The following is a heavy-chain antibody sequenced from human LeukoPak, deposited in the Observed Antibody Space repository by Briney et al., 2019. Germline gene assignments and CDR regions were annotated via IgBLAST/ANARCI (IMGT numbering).Heavy chain of an antibody. D-gene: IGHD2-15*01. V-gene: IGHV3-23*01. CDR3: AKGYSTSLDY. J-gene: IGHJ4*02. Sequence: GGSLRLSCAASGFIFSTYAMSWVRQAPGKGLEWVSGFSGSGDSTYYADSVKGRFTIPRDNSKNTLYLQMNSLRAEDTAVFYCAKGYSTSLDYWGQVTLVTVPS. CDR1: GFIFSTYA. CDR2: FSGSGDST.